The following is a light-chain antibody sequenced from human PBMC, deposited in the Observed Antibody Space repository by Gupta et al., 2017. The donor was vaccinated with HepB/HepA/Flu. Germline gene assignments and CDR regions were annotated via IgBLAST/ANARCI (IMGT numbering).Light chain of an antibody. J-gene: IGLJ2*01. CDR1: NIGSKS. CDR3: QVWDSSSDHVV. Sequence: SFSLTQPPTESVAPGKTARITRGGNNIGSKSVHWCQQKPGQAPVLVIYYDSDRPSGIPERFSGSNSGNTATLTISRVEAGDEADYYCQVWDSSSDHVVFGGGTKLTVL. V-gene: IGLV3-21*04. CDR2: YDS.